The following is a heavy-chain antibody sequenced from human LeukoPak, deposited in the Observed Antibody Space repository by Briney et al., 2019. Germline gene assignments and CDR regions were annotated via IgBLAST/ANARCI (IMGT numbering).Heavy chain of an antibody. Sequence: GGSLRLSCAASGFTFSSYGMHWVRQAPGKGLEWVAVISYDGSNKYYADSVKGRFTISRDNSKNTLYLQMNSLRAEDTAVYYCARGGDGYNHLWGQGTLVTVSS. V-gene: IGHV3-33*05. D-gene: IGHD5-24*01. CDR2: ISYDGSNK. J-gene: IGHJ5*02. CDR3: ARGGDGYNHL. CDR1: GFTFSSYG.